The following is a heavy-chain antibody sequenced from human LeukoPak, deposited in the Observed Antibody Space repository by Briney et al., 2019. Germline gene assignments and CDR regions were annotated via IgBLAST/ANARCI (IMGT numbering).Heavy chain of an antibody. CDR2: ISSSSSYI. CDR3: ARGRDGYNSPFDY. CDR1: GFTFSSYE. Sequence: GGSLRLSCAASGFTFSSYEVNWVRQAPGKGLEWVSSISSSSSYIYYADSVKGRFTISRDNAKNSLYLQMNSLRAEDTAVYYCARGRDGYNSPFDYWGQGTLVTVSS. V-gene: IGHV3-21*01. D-gene: IGHD5-24*01. J-gene: IGHJ4*02.